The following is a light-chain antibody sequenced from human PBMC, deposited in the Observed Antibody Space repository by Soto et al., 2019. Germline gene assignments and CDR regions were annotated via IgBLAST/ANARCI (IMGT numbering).Light chain of an antibody. Sequence: EIVLTQSPGTLSLSPGERATLSCRASQSVDSTYLTWYQQKPGQAPRLLIYGASGRATGIPDRFSGSGSGTDFTLTISRLEPEDFAVYYCQQYIRWPLTFGGGTKVEIK. CDR1: QSVDSTY. CDR2: GAS. J-gene: IGKJ4*01. V-gene: IGKV3-20*01. CDR3: QQYIRWPLT.